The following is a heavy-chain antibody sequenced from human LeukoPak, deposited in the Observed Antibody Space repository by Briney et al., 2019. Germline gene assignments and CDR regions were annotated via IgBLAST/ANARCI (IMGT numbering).Heavy chain of an antibody. CDR3: ATEPGIAVATTTY. Sequence: GGSLRLSCAASGFTFSFYNMNWVRQAPGKGLEWVSSISSSGAYIYYADSVKGRFTISRDNAENSLYLQMSSLRVEDSAVYYCATEPGIAVATTTYWGQGTLVTVSS. D-gene: IGHD6-13*01. CDR1: GFTFSFYN. V-gene: IGHV3-21*01. J-gene: IGHJ4*02. CDR2: ISSSGAYI.